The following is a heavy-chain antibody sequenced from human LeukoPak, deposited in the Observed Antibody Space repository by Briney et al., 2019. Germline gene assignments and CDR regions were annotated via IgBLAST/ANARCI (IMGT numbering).Heavy chain of an antibody. D-gene: IGHD2-2*01. CDR3: ARILYCSSTNCYPSDY. CDR1: GFTFSSYW. Sequence: GGSLRLSCAASGFTFSSYWMHWVRQAPGKGLVWVSRINSDGSSTSYADSVKGRFTISRDNAKNTLYLQMNSLRAEDTAVYYCARILYCSSTNCYPSDYWGQGTLVTVSS. CDR2: INSDGSST. J-gene: IGHJ4*02. V-gene: IGHV3-74*01.